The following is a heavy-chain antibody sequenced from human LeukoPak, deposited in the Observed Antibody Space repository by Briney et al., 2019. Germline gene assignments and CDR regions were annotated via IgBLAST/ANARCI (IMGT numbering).Heavy chain of an antibody. CDR2: INPNSGGT. Sequence: ASVKVSCKASGYTFTGYYMHWVRQAPGQGLEWMGWINPNSGGTNYAQKFQGRVTMTRDTSISTAYMELSRLRSDDTAVYYCARDASIAVAGYFDYWGQGTLVTVSS. CDR3: ARDASIAVAGYFDY. D-gene: IGHD6-19*01. CDR1: GYTFTGYY. J-gene: IGHJ4*02. V-gene: IGHV1-2*02.